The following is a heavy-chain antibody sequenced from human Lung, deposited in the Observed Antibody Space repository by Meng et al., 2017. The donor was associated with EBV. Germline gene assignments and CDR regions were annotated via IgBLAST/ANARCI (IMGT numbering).Heavy chain of an antibody. V-gene: IGHV4-4*02. Sequence: VQLQGSGPGLVKPSGTLSLTCAVSGGSISSSNWWSWVRQPPGKGLEWIGEIYHSGSTNYNPSLKSRVTISVDKSKNQFSLRLSSVTAADTAVYYCARRDTDYRWYFDLWGRGALVTVSS. J-gene: IGHJ2*01. CDR3: ARRDTDYRWYFDL. CDR1: GGSISSSNW. CDR2: IYHSGST. D-gene: IGHD4-11*01.